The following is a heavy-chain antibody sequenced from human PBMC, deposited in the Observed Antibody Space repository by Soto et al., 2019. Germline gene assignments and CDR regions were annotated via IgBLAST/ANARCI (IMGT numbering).Heavy chain of an antibody. D-gene: IGHD3-3*01. CDR3: ARDGGRMDV. CDR1: GSSISSYY. V-gene: IGHV4-59*01. CDR2: IYYSGST. J-gene: IGHJ6*02. Sequence: SETLSLTCTVSGSSISSYYWSWIRQPPGKGLEWIGYIYYSGSTNYNPSLKSRVTISVDTSKNQFSLKLSSVTAADTAVYYCARDGGRMDVWGQGTTVTVSS.